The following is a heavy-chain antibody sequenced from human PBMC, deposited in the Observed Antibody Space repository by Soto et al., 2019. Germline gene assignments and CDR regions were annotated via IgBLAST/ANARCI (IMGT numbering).Heavy chain of an antibody. CDR3: ARGSTDSYPGSRIFDF. J-gene: IGHJ4*02. Sequence: ESGGGVVQPGRSLRLSCAASGFTFSSYGMHWVRQAPGKGLEWVAVIWYDGSNKYYADSVKGRFTISRDNSKNTLYLQMNSLRAEDTAVYYCARGSTDSYPGSRIFDFWGRGTLVTVSS. CDR1: GFTFSSYG. CDR2: IWYDGSNK. V-gene: IGHV3-33*01. D-gene: IGHD3-10*01.